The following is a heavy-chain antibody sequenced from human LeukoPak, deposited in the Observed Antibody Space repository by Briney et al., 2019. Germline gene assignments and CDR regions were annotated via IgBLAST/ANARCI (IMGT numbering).Heavy chain of an antibody. D-gene: IGHD5-18*01. Sequence: SETLSLTCTVSGASISGSYWSWIRQPPGKGLEWIGYFSYSGGTNYKPSLKSRVTISVDTSKNQLSLKLRSVTAADTAVYYCARQKVDTGGFDYWGQGTLVTVSS. CDR2: FSYSGGT. CDR3: ARQKVDTGGFDY. V-gene: IGHV4-59*08. J-gene: IGHJ4*02. CDR1: GASISGSY.